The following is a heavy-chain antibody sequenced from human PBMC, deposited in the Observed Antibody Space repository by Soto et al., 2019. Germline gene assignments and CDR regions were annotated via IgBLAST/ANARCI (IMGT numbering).Heavy chain of an antibody. CDR3: ARGRRIVVVVAATPTQYYFDY. V-gene: IGHV4-39*01. D-gene: IGHD2-15*01. Sequence: SSETLSLTCTVSGGSISSSSYYWGWIRQPPGKGLEWIGSIYYSGSTYYNPSLKSRVTISVDTSKNQFSLKLSSVTAADTAVYYCARGRRIVVVVAATPTQYYFDYWGQGTLVTVSS. J-gene: IGHJ4*02. CDR2: IYYSGST. CDR1: GGSISSSSYY.